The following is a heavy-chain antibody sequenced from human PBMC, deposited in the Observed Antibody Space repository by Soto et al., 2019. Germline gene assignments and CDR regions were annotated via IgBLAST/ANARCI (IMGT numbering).Heavy chain of an antibody. D-gene: IGHD6-19*01. CDR1: GFTFSSYA. Sequence: EVQLLESGGGLVQPGGSLRLTCAASGFTFSSYAMSWVRQAPGKGLEWVSGISGSGGSTYYADSVKGRFTIARDNSKNTLYVQMNSLRAEDTAVYYCAKYSIAVAEGSSGAIDYWGQGTLVTVSS. CDR2: ISGSGGST. CDR3: AKYSIAVAEGSSGAIDY. V-gene: IGHV3-23*01. J-gene: IGHJ4*02.